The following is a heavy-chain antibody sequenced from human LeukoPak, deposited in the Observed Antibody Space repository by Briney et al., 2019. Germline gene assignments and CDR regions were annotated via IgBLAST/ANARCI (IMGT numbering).Heavy chain of an antibody. CDR3: AREDYGSTTSASFDY. CDR1: GFTFSNYA. V-gene: IGHV3-21*01. CDR2: ISSSSSYI. Sequence: KSGGSLRLSCAASGFTFSNYAMSWVRQAPGKGLEWVSSISSSSSYIYYADSVKGRFTISRDNAKNSLYLQMNSLRAEDTAVYYCAREDYGSTTSASFDYWGQGTLVTVSS. J-gene: IGHJ4*02. D-gene: IGHD4/OR15-4a*01.